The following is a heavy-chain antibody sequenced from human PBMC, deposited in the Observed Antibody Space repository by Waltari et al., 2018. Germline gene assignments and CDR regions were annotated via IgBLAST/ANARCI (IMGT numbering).Heavy chain of an antibody. V-gene: IGHV4-39*07. J-gene: IGHJ3*02. CDR2: ISYSGTT. CDR3: ARFNDYDAFDI. D-gene: IGHD4-17*01. CDR1: GGSISSGSYY. Sequence: QLQLQESGPGLVKPSETLSLTCTVSGGSISSGSYYWGWIRQPPGKGLESIGYISYSGTTYYNLSLKSRVTITRNTSISTAYMELSSLRSEDTAVYYCARFNDYDAFDIWGQGTMVTVSS.